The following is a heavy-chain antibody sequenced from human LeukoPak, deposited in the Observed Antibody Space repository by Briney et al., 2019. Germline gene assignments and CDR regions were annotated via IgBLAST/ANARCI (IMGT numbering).Heavy chain of an antibody. CDR3: AREMSGSNDAFDI. Sequence: GGSLRLSCAASGFTLSNYDMHWVRQGTGEGLEWVSMIYRAGDTYYPDSVKGRFTVSRDYAKNSSYLQMNSLRAGDTAVYYCAREMSGSNDAFDIWGQGTMVTVSS. J-gene: IGHJ3*02. V-gene: IGHV3-13*01. D-gene: IGHD3-10*01. CDR1: GFTLSNYD. CDR2: IYRAGDT.